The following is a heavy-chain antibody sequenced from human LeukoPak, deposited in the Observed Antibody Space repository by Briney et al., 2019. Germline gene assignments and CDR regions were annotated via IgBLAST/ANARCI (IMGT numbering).Heavy chain of an antibody. Sequence: GGSLRLSCAASGFTFSSYAMSWVRQAPGKGLEWVSAISGSGGSTYYADSVKGRFTISRDNSKNTLYLQMNSLRAEDTAVYYCAKDRAYYDFWSGYYFDYWGQGTLVTVSS. CDR1: GFTFSSYA. D-gene: IGHD3-3*01. CDR3: AKDRAYYDFWSGYYFDY. CDR2: ISGSGGST. V-gene: IGHV3-23*01. J-gene: IGHJ4*02.